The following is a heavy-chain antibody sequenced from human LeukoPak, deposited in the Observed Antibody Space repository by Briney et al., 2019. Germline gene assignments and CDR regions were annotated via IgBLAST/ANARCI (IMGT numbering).Heavy chain of an antibody. CDR2: ISGSGCST. D-gene: IGHD6-13*01. V-gene: IGHV3-23*01. CDR1: GFTFSSYA. J-gene: IGHJ4*02. Sequence: PGGSLRLSCAASGFTFSSYAMSWFRQAPGRGLEGVSAISGSGCSTYFASSVKDRFTISRDNSKNPLYLQMNSLRAEDTAVYYCAKEQQLGWPDYWGQGTLVTVSS. CDR3: AKEQQLGWPDY.